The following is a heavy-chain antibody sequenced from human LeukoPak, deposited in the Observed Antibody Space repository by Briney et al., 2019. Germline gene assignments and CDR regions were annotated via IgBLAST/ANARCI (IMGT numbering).Heavy chain of an antibody. CDR2: INPNSGGI. J-gene: IGHJ3*02. CDR3: ARAGTGAAAAGPGTSFDI. Sequence: ASVKVSCKPSGYTFTGYYMHWVRQAPGQGLEWMGWINPNSGGINYAQKFQGRVTMTRDTSISTAYMELSRLRSDDTAVYYCARAGTGAAAAGPGTSFDIWGQGTMVTVSS. V-gene: IGHV1-2*02. CDR1: GYTFTGYY. D-gene: IGHD6-13*01.